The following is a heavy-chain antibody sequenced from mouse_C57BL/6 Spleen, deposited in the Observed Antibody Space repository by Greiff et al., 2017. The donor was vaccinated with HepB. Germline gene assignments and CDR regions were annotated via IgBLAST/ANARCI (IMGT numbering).Heavy chain of an antibody. CDR1: GYTFTEYT. V-gene: IGHV1-62-2*01. CDR2: FYPGSGSI. Sequence: QVQLKESGAELVKPGASVKLSCKASGYTFTEYTIHWVKQRSGQGLEWIGWFYPGSGSIKYNEKFKDKATLTADKSSSTVYMELSRLTSEDSAVYFCARHEETTVVATGYFDYWGQGTTLTVSS. CDR3: ARHEETTVVATGYFDY. J-gene: IGHJ2*01. D-gene: IGHD1-1*01.